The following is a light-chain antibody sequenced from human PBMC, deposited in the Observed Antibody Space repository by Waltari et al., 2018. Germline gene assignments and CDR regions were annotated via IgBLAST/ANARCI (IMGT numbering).Light chain of an antibody. V-gene: IGLV1-44*01. J-gene: IGLJ2*01. Sequence: QSVLTQPPSASGTPGQRVTISCSGSSSNIGSNTVTWYQQPPGTAPKRLIYSNSQRPSGVPDRFSGSKSGTSASLAISGLQSEDEADYYCAAWDDSLNGVVFGGGTKLTVL. CDR1: SSNIGSNT. CDR2: SNS. CDR3: AAWDDSLNGVV.